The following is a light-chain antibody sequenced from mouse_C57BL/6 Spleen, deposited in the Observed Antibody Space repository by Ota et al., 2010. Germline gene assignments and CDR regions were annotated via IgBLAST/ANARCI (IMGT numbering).Light chain of an antibody. CDR3: GQSYSYPLT. V-gene: IGKV6-17*01. Sequence: VMTQSHKFMSTSVGDRVNITCKASQDVSTAVAWYQQKPGQSPKLLISSASYRYTGVPDRFTGSGSATDFTLTISSVQAEDLADYHCGQSYSYPLTFGAGTKLELK. J-gene: IGKJ5*01. CDR2: SAS. CDR1: QDVSTA.